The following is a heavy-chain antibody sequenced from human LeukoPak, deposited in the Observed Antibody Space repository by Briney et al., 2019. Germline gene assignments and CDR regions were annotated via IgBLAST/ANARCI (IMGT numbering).Heavy chain of an antibody. CDR2: ISAYNGNT. Sequence: ASVKVSCKASGYTFTSYGISWVRQAPGQGLEWMGWISAYNGNTNYAQKLQGRVTMTTDTSTSTAYMELRSLRSDDTAVYYCAREMTKYSGYDPVDYWGQGTLVTVSS. D-gene: IGHD5-12*01. J-gene: IGHJ4*02. CDR3: AREMTKYSGYDPVDY. V-gene: IGHV1-18*01. CDR1: GYTFTSYG.